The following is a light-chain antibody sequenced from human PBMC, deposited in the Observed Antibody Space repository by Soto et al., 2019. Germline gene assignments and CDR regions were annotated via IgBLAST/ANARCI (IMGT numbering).Light chain of an antibody. CDR3: QQYGRSPRT. CDR1: QSLSGSY. V-gene: IGKV3-20*01. J-gene: IGKJ1*01. Sequence: EIVLTQSPGTLSLSPGERVTLSCRASQSLSGSYLAWYQQKPGQAPRLLIHGASSRATGIPDRFSGSGSGTDFTLTIGRLEPEDFAVYYCQQYGRSPRTFGQGTKVEIK. CDR2: GAS.